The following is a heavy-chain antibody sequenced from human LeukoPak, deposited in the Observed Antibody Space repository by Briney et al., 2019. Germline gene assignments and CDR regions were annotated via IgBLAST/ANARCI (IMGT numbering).Heavy chain of an antibody. CDR2: IIPIFGTA. D-gene: IGHD3-3*01. V-gene: IGHV1-69*13. CDR3: ARAPELRFLEWLSDHYYGMDV. J-gene: IGHJ6*02. CDR1: GGTFSSYA. Sequence: SVKVSCKASGGTFSSYAISWARQAPGQGLEWMGGIIPIFGTANYAQKFQGRVTITADESTSTAYMELSSLRSEDTAVYYCARAPELRFLEWLSDHYYGMDVWGQGTTVTVSS.